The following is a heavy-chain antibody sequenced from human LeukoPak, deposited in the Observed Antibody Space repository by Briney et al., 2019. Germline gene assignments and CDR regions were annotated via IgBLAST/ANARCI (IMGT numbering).Heavy chain of an antibody. Sequence: GGSLRLSCAASGFTFSQYWMQWVRQAPGKGLVWVSRINSDGSSTTYADSVKGRFTISRDNAKNTLYLQMNSLRAEDTAEYYCARVWGSDAFDIWGQGTMVTVSS. D-gene: IGHD3-16*01. CDR3: ARVWGSDAFDI. J-gene: IGHJ3*02. CDR2: INSDGSST. CDR1: GFTFSQYW. V-gene: IGHV3-74*01.